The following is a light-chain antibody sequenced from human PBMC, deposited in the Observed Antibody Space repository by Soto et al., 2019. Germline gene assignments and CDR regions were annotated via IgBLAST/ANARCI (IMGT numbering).Light chain of an antibody. CDR2: IND. CDR3: SSYTSSSTRNVV. CDR1: SSNIAGNT. V-gene: IGLV1-44*01. Sequence: QSVLTQPPSLSGTPGQRVTISCSGSSSNIAGNTVHWYQHHPGTAPKPLIYINDQRPSGVPGLFSASTSGTSASLAISGLQSDDEADYYCSSYTSSSTRNVVFGGGTKLTVL. J-gene: IGLJ2*01.